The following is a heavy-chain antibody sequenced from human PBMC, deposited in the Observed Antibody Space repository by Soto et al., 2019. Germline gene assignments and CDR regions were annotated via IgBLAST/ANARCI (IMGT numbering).Heavy chain of an antibody. CDR2: IIPIFGTA. CDR1: GGTFSSYA. J-gene: IGHJ6*02. D-gene: IGHD2-15*01. Sequence: VASVKVSCKASGGTFSSYATSWVRQAPGQGLEWMGGIIPIFGTANYAQKFQGRVTITADKSTSTAYMELSSLRSEDTAVYYCARDMGGYDDYYGMDVWGQGTTVTVSS. V-gene: IGHV1-69*06. CDR3: ARDMGGYDDYYGMDV.